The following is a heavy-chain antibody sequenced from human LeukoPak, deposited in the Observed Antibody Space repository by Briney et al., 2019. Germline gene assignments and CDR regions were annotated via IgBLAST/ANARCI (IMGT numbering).Heavy chain of an antibody. CDR2: INHSGST. V-gene: IGHV4-39*07. Sequence: SETLSLTCTVSGGFITSSSYYWGWIRQPPGKGLEWIGEINHSGSTNYDPSLKSRVTISVDTSKNQFSLKLSSVTAADTAVYYCARASYYDFWSGYPAWFDPWGQGTLVTVSS. CDR3: ARASYYDFWSGYPAWFDP. J-gene: IGHJ5*02. CDR1: GGFITSSSYY. D-gene: IGHD3-3*01.